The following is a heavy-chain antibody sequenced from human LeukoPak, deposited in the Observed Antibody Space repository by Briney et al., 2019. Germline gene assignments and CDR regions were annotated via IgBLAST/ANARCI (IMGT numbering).Heavy chain of an antibody. CDR2: INHSGST. J-gene: IGHJ4*02. D-gene: IGHD5-12*01. CDR1: GGSFSGYY. V-gene: IGHV4-34*01. CDR3: ARGNPITVQTFDY. Sequence: SETLSLTCAVYGGSFSGYYWTWIRQPPGKGLEWIGEINHSGSTYYNPPLKSRVTIAIDTSKNQFSLKLSSVTAADTAVYYCARGNPITVQTFDYWGQGTLVTVSS.